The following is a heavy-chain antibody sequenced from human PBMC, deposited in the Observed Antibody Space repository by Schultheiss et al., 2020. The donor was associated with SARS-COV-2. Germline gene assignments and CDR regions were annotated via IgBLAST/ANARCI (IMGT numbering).Heavy chain of an antibody. J-gene: IGHJ4*02. V-gene: IGHV1-18*01. CDR1: GYTFTNYG. Sequence: ASVKVSCMASGYTFTNYGISWVRQAPGQGLEWVGWVSGYNGNTEYPQKFRGRVTMTTDTSTSTVYMELRSLGSDDTAMYYCARDQDYYDSSGYYWGQGTLVTVSS. CDR2: VSGYNGNT. D-gene: IGHD3-22*01. CDR3: ARDQDYYDSSGYY.